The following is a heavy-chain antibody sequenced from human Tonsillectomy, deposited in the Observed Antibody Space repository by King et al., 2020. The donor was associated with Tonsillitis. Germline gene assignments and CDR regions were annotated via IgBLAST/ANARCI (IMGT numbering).Heavy chain of an antibody. D-gene: IGHD3-22*01. CDR2: IYYSGST. Sequence: QLQESGPGLVKPSETLSLTCTVSGGSISSSSYYWGWIRQPPGKGLEWIGSIYYSGSTYYNPSLKSRVTISVDTSKNQFSLKLSSVTAADTAVYYCARLLGYYTYDPNDAFDIWGQGTMVTVSS. V-gene: IGHV4-39*07. CDR3: ARLLGYYTYDPNDAFDI. J-gene: IGHJ3*02. CDR1: GGSISSSSYY.